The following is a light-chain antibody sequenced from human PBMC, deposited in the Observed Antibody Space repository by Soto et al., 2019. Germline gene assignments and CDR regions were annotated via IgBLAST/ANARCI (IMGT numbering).Light chain of an antibody. CDR2: GAS. CDR1: QTVSSNY. J-gene: IGKJ1*01. V-gene: IGKV3-20*01. Sequence: EIILTQSPDTLSLSAGERATLSWRASQTVSSNYLAWCQQRPGQAPRLLIYGASTRAAGIPDRFSGSGSGTDFTLTISRLEPEDFAVYYCQQYGSSGTFGQGTKVDIK. CDR3: QQYGSSGT.